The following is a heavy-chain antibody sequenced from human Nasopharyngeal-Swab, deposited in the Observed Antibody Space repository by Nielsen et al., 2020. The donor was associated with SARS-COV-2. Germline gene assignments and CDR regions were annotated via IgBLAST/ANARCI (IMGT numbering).Heavy chain of an antibody. J-gene: IGHJ4*02. Sequence: SETLSLTCTVSGYSISSGYYWGWIRQPPGKGLEWIGSIYHSGSTYYHPSLKSRVTISVDTSKNQFSLKLSSVTAADTAVYYCARSGYSSSWPDPYYFDYWGQGTLVTVSS. D-gene: IGHD6-13*01. CDR3: ARSGYSSSWPDPYYFDY. CDR1: GYSISSGYY. CDR2: IYHSGST. V-gene: IGHV4-38-2*02.